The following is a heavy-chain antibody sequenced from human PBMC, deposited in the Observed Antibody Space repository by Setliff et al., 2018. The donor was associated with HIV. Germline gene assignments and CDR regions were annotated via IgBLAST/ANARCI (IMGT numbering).Heavy chain of an antibody. V-gene: IGHV5-51*01. Sequence: GESLKISCKGSGYSFTSYWIGWVRQMPGKGLEWMGIIYPGDSDTRYSPSFQGQVTMSADKSISIAYLQWSSLKTEDTAVYYCTRVNRARYFDLWGRGTLVTVSS. D-gene: IGHD3-16*02. CDR1: GYSFTSYW. CDR3: TRVNRARYFDL. CDR2: IYPGDSDT. J-gene: IGHJ2*01.